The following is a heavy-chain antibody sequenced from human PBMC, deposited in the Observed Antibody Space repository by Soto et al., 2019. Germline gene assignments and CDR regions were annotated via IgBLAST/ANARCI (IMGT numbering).Heavy chain of an antibody. CDR1: GLTSSTYA. V-gene: IGHV3-23*01. CDR2: ISGSGGNT. J-gene: IGHJ4*02. Sequence: EVQLLESGGDLVQPGGSLRLSCAASGLTSSTYAMSWVRQAPGKGLEWVSGISGSGGNTYYADSVKGRFTISRDNSKNMLYLQMNSLRAEDTAVYYCARDPPRGTSMGYFDYWGQGTLVTVSS. CDR3: ARDPPRGTSMGYFDY. D-gene: IGHD2-15*01.